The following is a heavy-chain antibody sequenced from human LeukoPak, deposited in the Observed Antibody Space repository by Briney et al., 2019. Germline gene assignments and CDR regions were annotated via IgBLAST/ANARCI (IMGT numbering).Heavy chain of an antibody. CDR3: ATGEENYYDSSGYYYVGPSRY. CDR2: IKQDGSEK. Sequence: GGSLRLSCAASGFTFSSYWMSWVRQAPGKGLEWVANIKQDGSEKYYVDSVKGRFTISRDNAKNSLYLQMNSLRAEDTAVYYCATGEENYYDSSGYYYVGPSRYWGQGTLVTVSS. J-gene: IGHJ4*02. V-gene: IGHV3-7*01. D-gene: IGHD3-22*01. CDR1: GFTFSSYW.